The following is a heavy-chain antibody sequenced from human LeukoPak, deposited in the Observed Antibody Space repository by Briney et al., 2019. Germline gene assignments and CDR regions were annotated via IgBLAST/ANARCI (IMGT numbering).Heavy chain of an antibody. Sequence: SETLSLTCAVYGGSFSGYYWSWIRQPPGKGLEWIGEINHSGSTNYNPSLKSRVTISVDTSKNQFSLKLSSVTAADTAVYYCARRRGPYYYDSSGYFVDYWGQGTLVTVSS. D-gene: IGHD3-22*01. CDR1: GGSFSGYY. J-gene: IGHJ4*02. CDR2: INHSGST. CDR3: ARRRGPYYYDSSGYFVDY. V-gene: IGHV4-34*01.